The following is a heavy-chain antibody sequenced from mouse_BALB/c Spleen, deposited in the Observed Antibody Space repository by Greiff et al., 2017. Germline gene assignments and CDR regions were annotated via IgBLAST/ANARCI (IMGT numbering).Heavy chain of an antibody. CDR1: GFSLTSYG. Sequence: VKLVESGPGLVAPSQSLSITCTVSGFSLTSYGVHWVRQPPGKGLEWLGVIWAGGSTNYNSALMSRLSISKDNSKSQVFLKMNSLQTDDTAMYYCARGDWDGAYWGQGTLVTVSA. CDR2: IWAGGST. V-gene: IGHV2-9*02. CDR3: ARGDWDGAY. J-gene: IGHJ3*01. D-gene: IGHD4-1*01.